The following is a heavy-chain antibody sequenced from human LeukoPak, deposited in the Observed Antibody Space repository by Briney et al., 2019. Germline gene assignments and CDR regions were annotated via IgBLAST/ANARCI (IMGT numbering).Heavy chain of an antibody. CDR1: GYTFTSYY. V-gene: IGHV1-46*01. Sequence: ASVKVSCKASGYTFTSYYMHWVRQAPGQGLEWMGIINPSGGSTSYAQKFQGRVTMTRDKSIRTAYMELSRLTSDDTAVYYCARNIWFGESADAFDIWGQGTMVTVSS. CDR3: ARNIWFGESADAFDI. CDR2: INPSGGST. J-gene: IGHJ3*02. D-gene: IGHD3-10*01.